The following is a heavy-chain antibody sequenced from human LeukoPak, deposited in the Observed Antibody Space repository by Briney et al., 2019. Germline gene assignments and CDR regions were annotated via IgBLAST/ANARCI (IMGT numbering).Heavy chain of an antibody. D-gene: IGHD5-18*01. J-gene: IGHJ4*02. Sequence: GESLKISCKGSGYSFATYWIARVRQMPGKGLEWMGIIYPGDSDTRYSPSFQGQVTISADKSISTAYLQWNSLKASDTAMYYCARTFTAMVDRFDYWGQGSLVTVSS. CDR2: IYPGDSDT. CDR1: GYSFATYW. CDR3: ARTFTAMVDRFDY. V-gene: IGHV5-51*01.